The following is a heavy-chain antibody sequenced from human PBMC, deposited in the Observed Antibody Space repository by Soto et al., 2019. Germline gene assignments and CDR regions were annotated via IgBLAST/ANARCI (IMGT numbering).Heavy chain of an antibody. V-gene: IGHV1-18*01. J-gene: IGHJ4*02. CDR3: ARDGGTVAALPGGF. D-gene: IGHD3-16*01. CDR2: ISAYNGNT. CDR1: GYNFVNYG. Sequence: QVQLVQSGTEVRKPGASVKVSCKASGYNFVNYGITWVRQAPGQGLERMGWISAYNGNTDYEQKFQGRITMTTDTSTSTAYLELRSPRSDDTAVYYCARDGGTVAALPGGFWGQGTLVSVSS.